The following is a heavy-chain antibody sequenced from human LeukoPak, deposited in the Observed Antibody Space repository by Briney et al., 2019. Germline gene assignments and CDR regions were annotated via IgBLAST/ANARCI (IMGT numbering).Heavy chain of an antibody. CDR3: ARMGYSSGWYPLGY. D-gene: IGHD6-19*01. Sequence: GASVTVSCKASGYTFTSYGISWVRQAPGQGLEWMGWISAYNGNTNYAQKLQGRVTMTTDTSTSTAYMELRSLRSDDTAVYYCARMGYSSGWYPLGYWGQGTLVTVSS. CDR2: ISAYNGNT. V-gene: IGHV1-18*01. CDR1: GYTFTSYG. J-gene: IGHJ4*02.